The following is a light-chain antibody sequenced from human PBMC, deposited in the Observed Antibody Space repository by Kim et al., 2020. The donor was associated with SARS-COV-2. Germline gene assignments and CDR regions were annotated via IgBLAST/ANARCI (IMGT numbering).Light chain of an antibody. V-gene: IGKV1-5*03. CDR2: KAS. J-gene: IGKJ1*01. Sequence: SASVGDRVTVTCRASQSIGTSLAWYQQKPGEAPKVVIYKASTLTIGVPSRFSGSGSGTEFTLTISSLQPDDCATYYCQQYNSMWTFGQGTKVDIK. CDR3: QQYNSMWT. CDR1: QSIGTS.